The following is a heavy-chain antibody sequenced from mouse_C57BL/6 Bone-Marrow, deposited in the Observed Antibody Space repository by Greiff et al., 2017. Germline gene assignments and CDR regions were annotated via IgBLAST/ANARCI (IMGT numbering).Heavy chain of an antibody. Sequence: EVQRVESEGGLVQPGSSMKLSCTASGFTFSDYYMAWVRQVPEKGLEWVANINYDGSSTYYLDSLKSRFIISRDNAKNILNLQMSSLKSEDTATYYCARSDDYDRFAYWGQGTLVTVSA. CDR1: GFTFSDYY. CDR3: ARSDDYDRFAY. V-gene: IGHV5-16*01. CDR2: INYDGSST. D-gene: IGHD2-4*01. J-gene: IGHJ3*01.